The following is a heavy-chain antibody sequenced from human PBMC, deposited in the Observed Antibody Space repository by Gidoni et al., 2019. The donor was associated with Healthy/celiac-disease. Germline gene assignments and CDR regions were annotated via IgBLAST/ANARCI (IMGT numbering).Heavy chain of an antibody. V-gene: IGHV4-34*01. CDR2: IDHSGST. Sequence: QVQLQQWGAGLLKPSETLSLTCAVYGGSFSGYYWSWIRQPPGKGLEWIGEIDHSGSTNYNPSLKSRVTISVDTSKNQFSLKLSSVTAADTAVYYCARDGYCSGGSCYSNWFDPWGQGTLVTVSS. CDR1: GGSFSGYY. J-gene: IGHJ5*02. CDR3: ARDGYCSGGSCYSNWFDP. D-gene: IGHD2-15*01.